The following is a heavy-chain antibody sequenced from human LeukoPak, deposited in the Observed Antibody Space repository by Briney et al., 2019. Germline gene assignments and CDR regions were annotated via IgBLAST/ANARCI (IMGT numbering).Heavy chain of an antibody. CDR2: IYTSGST. CDR3: ARRYYGSGSSLDY. CDR1: GGSISSGSYY. D-gene: IGHD3-10*01. J-gene: IGHJ4*02. V-gene: IGHV4-61*02. Sequence: SQTLSLTCTVSGGSISSGSYYWGWIRQPAGKGLEWIGRIYTSGSTNYNPSLKSRVTISVDTSKNQFSLKLSSVTAADTAVYYCARRYYGSGSSLDYWGQGTLVTVSS.